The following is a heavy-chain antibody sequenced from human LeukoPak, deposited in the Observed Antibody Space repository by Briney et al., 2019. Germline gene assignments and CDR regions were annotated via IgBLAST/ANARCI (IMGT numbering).Heavy chain of an antibody. CDR2: MKPDGGES. Sequence: GGSLRLSCEASGFTFSDYWLSWLRQPPGKALEWVANMKPDGGESYYVDSVKGRFTVSRDNAKNTMYLQMSSLRIEDTGVYYCARDLSGPSVYWGQGTLVSVSS. V-gene: IGHV3-7*01. CDR1: GFTFSDYW. J-gene: IGHJ4*02. D-gene: IGHD2-15*01. CDR3: ARDLSGPSVY.